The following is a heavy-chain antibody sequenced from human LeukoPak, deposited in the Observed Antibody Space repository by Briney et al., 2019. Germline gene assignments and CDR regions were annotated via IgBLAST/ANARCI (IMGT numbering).Heavy chain of an antibody. Sequence: SETLSLTCTVSGGSISSSSYYWGWIRQPPGKGLEWIGSIYYSGSTYYNPSLKSRVTISVDTSKNQFSLKLSSVTAADTAVYYCARHLRTQMTYRSGWTDDAFDIWGQGTMVTVSS. J-gene: IGHJ3*02. CDR1: GGSISSSSYY. V-gene: IGHV4-39*01. D-gene: IGHD6-19*01. CDR3: ARHLRTQMTYRSGWTDDAFDI. CDR2: IYYSGST.